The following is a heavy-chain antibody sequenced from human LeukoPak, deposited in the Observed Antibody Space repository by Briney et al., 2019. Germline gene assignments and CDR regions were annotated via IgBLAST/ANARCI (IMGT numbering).Heavy chain of an antibody. CDR1: AGSISNYY. Sequence: SQTLSLTCPVSAGSISNYYWSWIRQPPGKGLEWIGYIYYNGNTNYNPSHRSRVTMSVDTSKNQFSLRLSSVTAADTAVYYCARGPPVTTTLSAYHIWGQGTMVTVSS. D-gene: IGHD4-17*01. J-gene: IGHJ3*02. CDR2: IYYNGNT. V-gene: IGHV4-59*08. CDR3: ARGPPVTTTLSAYHI.